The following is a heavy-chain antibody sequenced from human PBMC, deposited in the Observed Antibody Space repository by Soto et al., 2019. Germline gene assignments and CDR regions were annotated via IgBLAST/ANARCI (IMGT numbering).Heavy chain of an antibody. CDR2: IYYSGST. CDR1: GGSISSGGYS. J-gene: IGHJ6*02. Sequence: PSETLSLTCTVSGGSISSGGYSWSWIRQHPGKGLEWIGYIYYSGSTYYNPSLKSRVTISVDTSKNQFSLKLSSVTAADTAVYYCAREIVVNPYYYYYYGMDVWGQGTTVTVSS. CDR3: AREIVVNPYYYYYYGMDV. D-gene: IGHD1-26*01. V-gene: IGHV4-31*03.